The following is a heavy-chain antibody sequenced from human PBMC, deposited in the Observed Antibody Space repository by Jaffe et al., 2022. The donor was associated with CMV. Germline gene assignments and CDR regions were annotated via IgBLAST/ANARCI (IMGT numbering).Heavy chain of an antibody. D-gene: IGHD3-10*01. CDR1: GFTFSSYA. V-gene: IGHV3-23*01. CDR2: ISGSGGST. Sequence: EVQLLESGGGLVQPGGSLRLSCAASGFTFSSYAMSWVRQAPGKGLEWVSAISGSGGSTYYADSVKGRFTISRDNSKNTLYLQMNSLRAEDTAVYYCAKPGSRGLTVWLGYYYGMDVWGQGTTVTVSS. CDR3: AKPGSRGLTVWLGYYYGMDV. J-gene: IGHJ6*02.